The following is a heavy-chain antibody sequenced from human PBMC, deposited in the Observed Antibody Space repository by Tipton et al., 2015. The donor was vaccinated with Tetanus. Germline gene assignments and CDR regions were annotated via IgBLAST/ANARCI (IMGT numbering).Heavy chain of an antibody. CDR1: GGSISSGGYY. J-gene: IGHJ4*02. CDR2: IYYSGTT. D-gene: IGHD6-19*01. CDR3: ARERVNLAVAAGFDY. V-gene: IGHV4-31*02. Sequence: LRLSCTVSGGSISSGGYYWSWIRQHPGEGLEWIGYIYYSGTTYYNPSLKSRVTISVDTSKNQFSLKLSTVTAADTAVYYCARERVNLAVAAGFDYWGQGTLVTVSS.